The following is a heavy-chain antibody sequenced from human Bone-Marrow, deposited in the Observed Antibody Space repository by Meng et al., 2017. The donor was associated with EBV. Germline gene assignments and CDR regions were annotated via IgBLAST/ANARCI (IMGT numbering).Heavy chain of an antibody. CDR2: MNPNSGNT. Sequence: QVQVVQSGAEGKKPGASGKVSCKASGYTFTSYDNNWVRQATGQGLEWMGWMNPNSGNTGYAQKFQGRVTMTRNTSIRTAYMELSSLRSEDAAMYYCASESGRGFTPDYWGQGTLVTVSS. D-gene: IGHD3-10*01. V-gene: IGHV1-8*01. CDR1: GYTFTSYD. J-gene: IGHJ4*02. CDR3: ASESGRGFTPDY.